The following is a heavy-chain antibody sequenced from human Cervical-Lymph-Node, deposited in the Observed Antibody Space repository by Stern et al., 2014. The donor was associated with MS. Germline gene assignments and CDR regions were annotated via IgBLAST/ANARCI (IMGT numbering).Heavy chain of an antibody. CDR1: GFSLSTSGMC. CDR2: IDWDDDK. CDR3: ARATVTRTNGAFDI. V-gene: IGHV2-70*01. J-gene: IGHJ3*02. Sequence: QVTLKESGPALVKPTQTLTLTCTFSGFSLSTSGMCVSWIRQPPGKALEWLSLIDWDDDKYYSTSLKTRLTISKDTSKNQVVLTMTNMDPVDTATYYCARATVTRTNGAFDIWGQGTMVTVSS. D-gene: IGHD4-17*01.